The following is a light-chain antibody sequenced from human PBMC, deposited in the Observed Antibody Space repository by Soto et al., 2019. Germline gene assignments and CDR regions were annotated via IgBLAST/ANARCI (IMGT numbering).Light chain of an antibody. CDR3: TSYAAGKNVV. CDR2: EVS. CDR1: SSDVGNYNY. V-gene: IGLV2-8*01. J-gene: IGLJ2*01. Sequence: QLVLTQPPSASGSPGQSVTISCTGTSSDVGNYNYVSWYQQHPGKAPKLMIYEVSKRPSGVPDRFSGSKSGNTASLTVSGLQAEDEAEYYCTSYAAGKNVVFGGGTKLTVL.